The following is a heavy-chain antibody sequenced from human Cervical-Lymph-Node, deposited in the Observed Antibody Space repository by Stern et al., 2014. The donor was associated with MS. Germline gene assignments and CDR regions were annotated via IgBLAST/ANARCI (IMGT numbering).Heavy chain of an antibody. CDR1: GYSFTANW. CDR3: ARDYGDYAFDY. V-gene: IGHV5-51*01. J-gene: IGHJ4*02. D-gene: IGHD4-17*01. CDR2: ILPVDSDT. Sequence: EVQLVESGAEVKKPGESLKISWKGSGYSFTANWIAWVRQMPGKGLEWMGIILPVDSDTRYSPSFQGQVTISADKSISTAYLQWSSLKASDTAMYYCARDYGDYAFDYWGQGTLVTVSS.